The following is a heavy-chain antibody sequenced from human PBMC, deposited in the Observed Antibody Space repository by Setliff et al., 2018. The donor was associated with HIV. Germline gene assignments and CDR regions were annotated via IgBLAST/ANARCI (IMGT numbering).Heavy chain of an antibody. J-gene: IGHJ4*02. Sequence: PSETLSLTCSVSGGSISNFYWSWIRQPPGKGLEWVGHIYSTGNTNYNPSLKSRVPLSADTSKNQLSLGLTSVTAADTAGDYCARGRLTMIMMVDYFDQWGQGTLGTGSS. D-gene: IGHD3-22*01. CDR3: ARGRLTMIMMVDYFDQ. CDR1: GGSISNFY. CDR2: IYSTGNT. V-gene: IGHV4-4*07.